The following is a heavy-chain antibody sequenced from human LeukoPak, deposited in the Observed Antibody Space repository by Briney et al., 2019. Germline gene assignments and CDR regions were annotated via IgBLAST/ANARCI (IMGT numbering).Heavy chain of an antibody. Sequence: SETLSLTCTVSGGSVSSSSYYWGWIRQPPGKGLEWVGSLYYSGGTYYNPSLKSRVTISVDTSKNQFSLKLNSVAAADTAVYFCARSYSSSWYGASDIWGQGTMVTVPS. CDR1: GGSVSSSSYY. CDR3: ARSYSSSWYGASDI. D-gene: IGHD6-13*01. V-gene: IGHV4-39*01. CDR2: LYYSGGT. J-gene: IGHJ3*02.